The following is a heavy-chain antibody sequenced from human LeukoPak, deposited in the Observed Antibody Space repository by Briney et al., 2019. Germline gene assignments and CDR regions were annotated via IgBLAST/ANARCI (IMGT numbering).Heavy chain of an antibody. CDR3: ARDSLYQLLGFDY. V-gene: IGHV1-69*04. CDR1: GGTFSSYA. D-gene: IGHD6-6*01. Sequence: SVKVSCKASGGTFSSYAISWVRQAPGQGLEWMGRIIPILGIANYAQKFQGRVTITADKSTSTAYMELSSLRSEDTAVYYCARDSLYQLLGFDYWGQGTLVTVSS. CDR2: IIPILGIA. J-gene: IGHJ4*02.